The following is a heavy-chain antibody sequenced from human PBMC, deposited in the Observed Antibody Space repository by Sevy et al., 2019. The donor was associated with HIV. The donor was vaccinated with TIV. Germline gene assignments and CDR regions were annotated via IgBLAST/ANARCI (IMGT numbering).Heavy chain of an antibody. CDR3: ARDGGYRLD. CDR1: GFTVSSNY. CDR2: IYSGGGT. Sequence: GGSLRLSCAASGFTVSSNYMSWVRQAPGKGLDWVSLIYSGGGTDYADSVKGRFTISRDSSKNTLYLQMYSLRTEDTAVYYCARDGGYRLDWGQGTLVTVSS. D-gene: IGHD2-2*01. V-gene: IGHV3-66*02. J-gene: IGHJ4*02.